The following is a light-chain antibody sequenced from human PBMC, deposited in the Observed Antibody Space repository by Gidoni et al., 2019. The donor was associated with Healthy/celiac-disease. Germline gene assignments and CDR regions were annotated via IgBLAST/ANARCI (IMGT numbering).Light chain of an antibody. J-gene: IGKJ3*01. CDR2: AAS. CDR1: QGISNY. Sequence: DIQMTQSPSSLSASVGDRVTITCRASQGISNYLAWYQQKPGKVPKLLIYAASTLQSRVPSRFIGSGSGTDFTLTISSLQPEDVATYYCQKYNSAPVFTFXPXTKVDSK. V-gene: IGKV1-27*01. CDR3: QKYNSAPVFT.